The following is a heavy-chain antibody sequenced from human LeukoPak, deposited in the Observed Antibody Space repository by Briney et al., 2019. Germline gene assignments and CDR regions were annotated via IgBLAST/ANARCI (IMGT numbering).Heavy chain of an antibody. D-gene: IGHD6-6*01. CDR3: AKDHSRVAARPGGYFDY. Sequence: GGSLRLSCAASGFTFSNFGVNWVRQAPGKGLEWVSSISSSGTYIYYADSVKGRFTISRDNSKNTLYLQMNSLRAEDTAVYYCAKDHSRVAARPGGYFDYWGQGTLVTVSS. CDR1: GFTFSNFG. CDR2: ISSSGTYI. J-gene: IGHJ4*02. V-gene: IGHV3-21*04.